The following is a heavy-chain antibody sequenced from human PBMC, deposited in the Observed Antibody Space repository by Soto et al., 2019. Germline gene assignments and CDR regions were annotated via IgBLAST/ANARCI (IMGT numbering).Heavy chain of an antibody. Sequence: GGSLRLSCAASGFTFSSYAMSWVRRAPGKGLEWVSLISGGGGSTYYADSVKGRFTISRDNSKNTLYLQMNSLRAEDTAVYYCAKLVGATAGDYWGQGTLVTVSS. V-gene: IGHV3-23*01. J-gene: IGHJ4*02. CDR1: GFTFSSYA. CDR3: AKLVGATAGDY. CDR2: ISGGGGST. D-gene: IGHD1-26*01.